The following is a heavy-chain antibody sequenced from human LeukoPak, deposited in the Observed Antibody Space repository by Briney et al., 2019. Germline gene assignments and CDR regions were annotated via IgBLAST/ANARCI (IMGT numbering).Heavy chain of an antibody. Sequence: ASVKVSCKASGYTFTSYGISWVRQAPGQGLEWMGWISAYNGNTNYAQKLQGRVTMTTDTSTSTAYMELRSLRSDDTAVYYCACHLSSAGNYYYYMDVWGKGTTVTVSS. CDR2: ISAYNGNT. J-gene: IGHJ6*03. V-gene: IGHV1-18*01. D-gene: IGHD6-13*01. CDR1: GYTFTSYG. CDR3: ACHLSSAGNYYYYMDV.